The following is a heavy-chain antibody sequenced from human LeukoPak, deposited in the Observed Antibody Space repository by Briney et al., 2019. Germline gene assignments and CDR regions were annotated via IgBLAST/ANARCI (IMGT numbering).Heavy chain of an antibody. J-gene: IGHJ6*03. V-gene: IGHV3-30*18. D-gene: IGHD3-10*01. Sequence: GGSLRLSCAASGFTFSRYGMHWVRQAPGKGLEWVAVISYDGSNKYYADSVKGRFTISRDNSKYTLYLQMNSLKGDDTAVYYCAKDSAFYYIDVWGKGTTVIISS. CDR1: GFTFSRYG. CDR2: ISYDGSNK. CDR3: AKDSAFYYIDV.